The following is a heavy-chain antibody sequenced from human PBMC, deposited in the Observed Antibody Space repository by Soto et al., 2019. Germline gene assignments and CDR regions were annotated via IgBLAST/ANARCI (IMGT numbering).Heavy chain of an antibody. CDR1: GFTLSSYS. V-gene: IGHV3-21*01. Sequence: PGGCRRRSWAASGFTLSSYSMNWGRQARGKGLEWFSSISSCSSYIYYADSVNGRFTISRDNPKNSLFLQMNSLRAEDTALYYCARDPAPVTSDDAFDIWGQGTMVTVSS. CDR3: ARDPAPVTSDDAFDI. D-gene: IGHD4-17*01. J-gene: IGHJ3*02. CDR2: ISSCSSYI.